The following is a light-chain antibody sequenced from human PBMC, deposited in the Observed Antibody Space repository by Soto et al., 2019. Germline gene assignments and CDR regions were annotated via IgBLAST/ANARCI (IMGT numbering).Light chain of an antibody. J-gene: IGKJ1*01. CDR3: QQRSNWPVT. CDR2: DAS. Sequence: EIVLTQSPATLSLSPGERATLSCRASQSVSSYLAWYQQKPGQAPRLLIYDASNRATGIPARFSGSGSGTDFTRTISCLEPKDFAVYYCQQRSNWPVTFGQGTKVEIK. V-gene: IGKV3-11*01. CDR1: QSVSSY.